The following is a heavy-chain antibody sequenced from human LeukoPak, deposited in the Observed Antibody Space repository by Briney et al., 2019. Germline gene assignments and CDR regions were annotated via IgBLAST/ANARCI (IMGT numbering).Heavy chain of an antibody. CDR3: TRQPIYSGKYYFDY. J-gene: IGHJ4*02. CDR2: IRSKAYGGTT. D-gene: IGHD1-26*01. V-gene: IGHV3-49*04. CDR1: GFTFGDYA. Sequence: GSLRLSCTASGFTFGDYAMSWVRQAPGKGLEWVGFIRSKAYGGTTEYAASVKGRFTISRDGSKSIAYLQMNSLKTEDTAVYYCTRQPIYSGKYYFDYWGQGTLVTVSS.